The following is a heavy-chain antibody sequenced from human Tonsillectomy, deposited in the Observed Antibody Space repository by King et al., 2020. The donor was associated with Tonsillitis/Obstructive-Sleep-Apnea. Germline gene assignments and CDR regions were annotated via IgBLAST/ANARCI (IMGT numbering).Heavy chain of an antibody. CDR2: IKKDGSEK. J-gene: IGHJ3*02. D-gene: IGHD6-13*01. CDR1: GFTFSSYW. CDR3: AKLLRQQLVFDAFDI. Sequence: VQLVESGGGLVQPGGSLRLSCAASGFTFSSYWMSWVRQAPGKGLEWVANIKKDGSEKYYVDSVKGRFTIAIDNAKNSLYLQINRLRAEDKAVYYCAKLLRQQLVFDAFDICGQGTIVTLSS. V-gene: IGHV3-7*02.